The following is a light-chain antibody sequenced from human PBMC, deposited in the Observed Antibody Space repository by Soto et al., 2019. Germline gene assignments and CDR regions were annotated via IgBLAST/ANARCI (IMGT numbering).Light chain of an antibody. CDR3: QQYNDYWT. CDR1: QSINIW. J-gene: IGKJ1*01. V-gene: IGKV1-5*03. Sequence: DIQMTQAPSTLAASVGGRVTITCRASQSINIWLAWYQQKPGRAPKLLIYKASTLESGAPLRFSGSGSGTEFTLTISSLQPDDFATYYCQQYNDYWTFGEGTTGDI. CDR2: KAS.